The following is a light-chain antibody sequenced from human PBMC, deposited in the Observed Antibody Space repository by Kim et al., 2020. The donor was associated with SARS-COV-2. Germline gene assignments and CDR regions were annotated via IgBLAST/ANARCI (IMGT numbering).Light chain of an antibody. CDR2: EVT. CDR1: SSDVGGYNY. J-gene: IGLJ2*01. CDR3: SSYAGGDNLL. Sequence: GQSVTIACTGTSSDVGGYNYVSWYQQHPGKAPKVMIYEVTKRPSGVPDRFSGFKSGNTASLTVSGLQADDEADYYCSSYAGGDNLLFGGGTQLTV. V-gene: IGLV2-8*01.